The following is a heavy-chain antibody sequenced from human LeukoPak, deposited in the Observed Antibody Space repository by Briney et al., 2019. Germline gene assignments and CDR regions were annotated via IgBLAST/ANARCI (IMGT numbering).Heavy chain of an antibody. CDR3: ARGNKSYCSGGSCYPGFDF. V-gene: IGHV3-48*03. J-gene: IGHJ4*02. Sequence: GGSLRLSCAASGFTFSTYEMNWVRQAPGKGLEWVSHISISGSTIYYADSVKGRFTISRDNSKNTLYLQMNSLRAEDTAVYYCARGNKSYCSGGSCYPGFDFWGQGTLVTVSS. CDR1: GFTFSTYE. D-gene: IGHD2-15*01. CDR2: ISISGSTI.